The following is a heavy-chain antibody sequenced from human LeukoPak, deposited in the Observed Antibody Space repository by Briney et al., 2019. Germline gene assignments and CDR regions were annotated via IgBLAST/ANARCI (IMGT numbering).Heavy chain of an antibody. CDR1: GGSISSYY. J-gene: IGHJ4*02. D-gene: IGHD1-26*01. CDR2: IYYSGST. Sequence: SETLSHTCTVSGGSISSYYWSWIRQPPGKGLEWIGYIYYSGSTNYNPSLKSRVTISVDTSKNQFSLKLSSVTAADTAVYYCARHSYSGSYFDYWGQGTLVTVSS. V-gene: IGHV4-59*08. CDR3: ARHSYSGSYFDY.